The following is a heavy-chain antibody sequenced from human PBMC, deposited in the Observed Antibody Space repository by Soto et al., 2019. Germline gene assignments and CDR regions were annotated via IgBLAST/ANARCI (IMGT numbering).Heavy chain of an antibody. J-gene: IGHJ6*02. CDR1: GYPFTGYD. CDR2: MNPNSGNT. Sequence: XSVKGSCPASGYPFTGYDINWVRQATGQGLEWMGWMNPNSGNTGYAQKFQGRVTMTRNTSISTAYMELSSLRSEDTAVYYCARGDARYGMDVWGQGTTVTVSS. CDR3: ARGDARYGMDV. V-gene: IGHV1-8*01.